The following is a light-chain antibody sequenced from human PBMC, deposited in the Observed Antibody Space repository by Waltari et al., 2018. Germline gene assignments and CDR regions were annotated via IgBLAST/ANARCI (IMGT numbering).Light chain of an antibody. CDR2: ASS. Sequence: VLLTQSPVTLSVSPGEPGTLFCRASGSVNSALAWYYQKPGLAPTLLMYASSSRATGVPVRCRGRGSDTDFTLTTRSLQSEDLGVYPGQQYNKWPPTFGGGTKVDIK. CDR3: QQYNKWPPT. CDR1: GSVNSA. J-gene: IGKJ4*01. V-gene: IGKV3-15*01.